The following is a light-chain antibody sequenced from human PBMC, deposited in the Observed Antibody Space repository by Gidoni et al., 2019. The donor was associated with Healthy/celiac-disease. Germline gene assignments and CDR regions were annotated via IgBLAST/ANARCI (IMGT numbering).Light chain of an antibody. Sequence: EIVLTQSPATLSPSPGERSTLSCRASQSVSSHLAWYQQKPGQAPRLLIYDASNKSTGIPNRISGRGSGTDFTLIISSLEPEDFAVYYCQQRNKWPPVFGQETEVEI. CDR2: DAS. J-gene: IGKJ1*01. V-gene: IGKV3-11*01. CDR3: QQRNKWPPV. CDR1: QSVSSH.